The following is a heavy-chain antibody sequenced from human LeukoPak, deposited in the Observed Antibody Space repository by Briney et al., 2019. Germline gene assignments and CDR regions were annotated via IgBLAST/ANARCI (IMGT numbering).Heavy chain of an antibody. CDR3: ARVQVSDDNWGFFDY. J-gene: IGHJ4*02. V-gene: IGHV1-2*02. D-gene: IGHD1-1*01. CDR1: GYTFPANY. Sequence: ASVKVPCKASGYTFPANYMHWVRQAPGQGLEWMGWINPNSGGSNCAQKFQGRVTMTRETSISTAYMELSRLSSDDTAVYYCARVQVSDDNWGFFDYWGQGTLVTVSS. CDR2: INPNSGGS.